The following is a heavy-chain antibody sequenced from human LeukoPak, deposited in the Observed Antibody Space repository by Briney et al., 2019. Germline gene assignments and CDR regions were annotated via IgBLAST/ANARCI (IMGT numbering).Heavy chain of an antibody. CDR3: AADGSGSYGDDAFDI. V-gene: IGHV1-58*01. CDR2: IVVGSGNT. Sequence: SVKVSCKASGFTFTSSAVQWVRQARGQRLEWIGWIVVGSGNTSYAQKFQERVTITRDMSTSTAYMELSSLRSEDTAVYYCAADGSGSYGDDAFDIWGQGTMVTVSS. CDR1: GFTFTSSA. D-gene: IGHD1-26*01. J-gene: IGHJ3*02.